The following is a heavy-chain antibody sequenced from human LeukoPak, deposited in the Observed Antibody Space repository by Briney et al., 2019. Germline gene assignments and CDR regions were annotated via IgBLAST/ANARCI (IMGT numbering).Heavy chain of an antibody. V-gene: IGHV4-39*02. CDR3: ARDRGYYDSSGYSNWFDP. J-gene: IGHJ5*02. Sequence: PSETLSLTCTVSGGSISSISYYGGWIRQPPGEGLEWLGSIYYSGSTYYNPSLKSRVTISVDKSKNQFSLKLSSVTAADTAVYYCARDRGYYDSSGYSNWFDPWGQGTLVTVSS. D-gene: IGHD3-22*01. CDR1: GGSISSISYY. CDR2: IYYSGST.